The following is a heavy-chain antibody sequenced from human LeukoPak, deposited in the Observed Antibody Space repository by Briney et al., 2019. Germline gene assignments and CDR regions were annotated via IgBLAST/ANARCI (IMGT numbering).Heavy chain of an antibody. V-gene: IGHV1-69*05. J-gene: IGHJ5*02. Sequence: ASVKVSCKASGGTFSSYAISWVRQAPGQGLEWMGGIIPIFGTANYAQKFQGRVTITTDESTSTAYMELSSLRSEDTAVYYCARGVTRRFLEWLFLADDWFDPWGQGTLVTVSS. CDR1: GGTFSSYA. CDR2: IIPIFGTA. CDR3: ARGVTRRFLEWLFLADDWFDP. D-gene: IGHD3-3*01.